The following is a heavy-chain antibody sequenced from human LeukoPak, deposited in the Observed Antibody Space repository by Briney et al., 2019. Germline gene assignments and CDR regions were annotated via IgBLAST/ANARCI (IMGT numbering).Heavy chain of an antibody. CDR1: GFNFTNYN. V-gene: IGHV3-21*01. Sequence: GGSLRLSCAASGFNFTNYNMNWVRQAPGKGLEWVSSIHSSSGSIYYADSLKGRFTISRDNAKNPLYLQMNSLRAEDTAVYYCARDLAWDAFDIWGQETMVTVSS. CDR2: IHSSSGSI. J-gene: IGHJ3*02. CDR3: ARDLAWDAFDI.